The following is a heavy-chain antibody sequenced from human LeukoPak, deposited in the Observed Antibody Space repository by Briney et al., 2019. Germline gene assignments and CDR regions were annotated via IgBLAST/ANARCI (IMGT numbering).Heavy chain of an antibody. Sequence: SETLSLTCTVSGDSLSSASYYWSWIRPPPGKGLEWIGYIYYSGSTKYTPSLKSRVTISVETSKNQSSLKLSSVTAADTAVYYCARTQYCSGAACYFGYFDSWGQGTPVTVSS. J-gene: IGHJ4*02. CDR1: GDSLSSASYY. CDR2: IYYSGST. CDR3: ARTQYCSGAACYFGYFDS. D-gene: IGHD2-15*01. V-gene: IGHV4-61*01.